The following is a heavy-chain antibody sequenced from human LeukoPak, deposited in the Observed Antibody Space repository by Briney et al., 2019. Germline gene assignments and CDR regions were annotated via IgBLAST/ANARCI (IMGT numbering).Heavy chain of an antibody. D-gene: IGHD3-22*01. J-gene: IGHJ4*02. CDR1: GGSISSSSYY. CDR3: ARLDSNYYDSSGYFDY. Sequence: PSETLSFTCTVSGGSISSSSYYWGWIRQPPGKGLEWIGSIYYSGSTYYNPSLKSRVTISVDTSKNQFSLKLSSVTAADTAVYYCARLDSNYYDSSGYFDYWGQGTLVTVSS. CDR2: IYYSGST. V-gene: IGHV4-39*01.